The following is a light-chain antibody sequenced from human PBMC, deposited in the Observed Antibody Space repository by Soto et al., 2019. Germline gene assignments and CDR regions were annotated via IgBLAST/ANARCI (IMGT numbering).Light chain of an antibody. Sequence: FTPPSWPHHLTPRERTTLPRRASQSVSSSYLAWYQQKPGQAPRLLIYDASNRATGNPDRFSGSGSGTDFTLTISRLEPEDFAVYYCQQYGSSPLTFGGGTKVDIK. CDR1: QSVSSSY. V-gene: IGKV3-20*01. CDR2: DAS. J-gene: IGKJ4*01. CDR3: QQYGSSPLT.